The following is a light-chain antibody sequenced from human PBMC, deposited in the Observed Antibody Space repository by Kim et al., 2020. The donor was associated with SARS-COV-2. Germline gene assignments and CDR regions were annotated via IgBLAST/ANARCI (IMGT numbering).Light chain of an antibody. V-gene: IGLV1-44*01. CDR1: NSNIGVNT. Sequence: ELTQPPSESGTPGQRVTISCSGSNSNIGVNTVNWYQQFPGTAPKLLIYRNNQRPSGVPDRFSGSKSGTSASLALSGLLSEDEADYYCATWDDSLNAWVFGGGTQLTVL. J-gene: IGLJ3*02. CDR3: ATWDDSLNAWV. CDR2: RNN.